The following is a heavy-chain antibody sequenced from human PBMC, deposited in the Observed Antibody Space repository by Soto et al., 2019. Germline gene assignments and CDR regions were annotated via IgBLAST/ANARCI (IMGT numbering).Heavy chain of an antibody. CDR3: ARVGYYDFWSGYWAYYYGMDV. Sequence: LRLSCAASGFTFSSYWMSWVRQAPGKGLEWVANIKQDGSEKYYVDSVKGRFTISRDNAKNSLYLQMNSLRAEDTAVYYCARVGYYDFWSGYWAYYYGMDVWGQGTTVTVSS. D-gene: IGHD3-3*01. J-gene: IGHJ6*02. CDR1: GFTFSSYW. V-gene: IGHV3-7*03. CDR2: IKQDGSEK.